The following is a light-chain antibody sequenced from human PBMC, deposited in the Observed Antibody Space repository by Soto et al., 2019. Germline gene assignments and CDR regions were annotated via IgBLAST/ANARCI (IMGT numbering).Light chain of an antibody. Sequence: DIQMTQSPSTLSASVVDRVTITCLASQSVSSWLAWYQQKPGTAPKLLIYKASSLQSGASSRFSGSGSGTEFTLTISSLQPDDFATYYCQHYNSYSEAFGQGTKVDNK. CDR2: KAS. V-gene: IGKV1-5*03. CDR1: QSVSSW. J-gene: IGKJ1*01. CDR3: QHYNSYSEA.